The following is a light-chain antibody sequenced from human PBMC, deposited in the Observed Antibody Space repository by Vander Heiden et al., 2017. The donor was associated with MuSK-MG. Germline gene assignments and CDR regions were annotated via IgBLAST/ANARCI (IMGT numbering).Light chain of an antibody. J-gene: IGKJ4*01. Sequence: VFKPSPRTLSLSRGATAALSCRAIQTVLKRYLAWYQQKPGQAPRLLIYGASGRATGIPDRFSGSGSGTDFTLTITRLEPEDFAVYYCQQDASSVLTFGGGTKVEIK. CDR3: QQDASSVLT. CDR2: GAS. V-gene: IGKV3-20*01. CDR1: QTVLKRY.